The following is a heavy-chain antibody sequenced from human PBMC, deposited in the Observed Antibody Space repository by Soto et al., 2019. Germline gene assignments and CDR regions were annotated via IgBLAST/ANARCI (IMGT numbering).Heavy chain of an antibody. Sequence: PSETLSLTCAVSGGSISRTTWWSWVRQPPGKGLEWIGEIHHDGSTNYNPSLKSRVTISVDKSKNQFSLKVNSVTAADTAVYYSASKWFGEPHKFDYWGQGALVTVSS. V-gene: IGHV4-4*02. J-gene: IGHJ4*02. CDR1: GGSISRTTW. CDR2: IHHDGST. D-gene: IGHD3-10*01. CDR3: ASKWFGEPHKFDY.